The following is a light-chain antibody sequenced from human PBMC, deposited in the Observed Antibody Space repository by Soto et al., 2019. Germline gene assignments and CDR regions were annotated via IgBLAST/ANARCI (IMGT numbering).Light chain of an antibody. CDR2: DVS. CDR1: SSDVGGYNY. V-gene: IGLV2-14*01. CDR3: SSYTSSSTVV. Sequence: QYALTQPASVSGSPGQSITIPCTGTSSDVGGYNYVSWYQQHPGKAPKLMIYDVSNRPSGVSNRFSGSKSGNTASLTISGLQAEDEADYYCSSYTSSSTVVFGGGTQLTVL. J-gene: IGLJ2*01.